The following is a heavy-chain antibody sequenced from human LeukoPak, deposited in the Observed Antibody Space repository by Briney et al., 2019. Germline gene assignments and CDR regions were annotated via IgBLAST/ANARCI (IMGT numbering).Heavy chain of an antibody. CDR3: ASSSVVTKRFYFDY. J-gene: IGHJ4*02. V-gene: IGHV3-53*04. CDR1: GFTVSSNY. Sequence: GGSLRLSCAASGFTVSSNYMSWVRQAPGKGLEWVSVIYSGGSTYYADSVKGRFTISRHNSKNTLYLQMNSLRAEDTAVYYCASSSVVTKRFYFDYWGQGTLVTVSS. CDR2: IYSGGST. D-gene: IGHD2-15*01.